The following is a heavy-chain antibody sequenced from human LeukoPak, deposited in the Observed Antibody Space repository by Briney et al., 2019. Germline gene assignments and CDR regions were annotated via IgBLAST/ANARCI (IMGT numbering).Heavy chain of an antibody. J-gene: IGHJ4*02. CDR3: ATLRGASTAVFDS. CDR2: IHYSGAT. D-gene: IGHD2-21*02. CDR1: GGSISYDY. Sequence: SETLSLTCTVSGGSISYDYWSWIRQSPGNRLEWIGYIHYSGATNYSPSLKSRVTISVDTSKNQFSLKLSSVTAADTALYYCATLRGASTAVFDSWGQGALVTVSS. V-gene: IGHV4-59*08.